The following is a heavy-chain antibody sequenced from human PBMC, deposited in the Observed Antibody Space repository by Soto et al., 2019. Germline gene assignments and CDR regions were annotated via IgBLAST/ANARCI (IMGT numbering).Heavy chain of an antibody. CDR2: ISSNGGTT. Sequence: VQPGGSLRLSCVASGFTFSSYDMHWVRQAPGKGLEYVSSISSNGGTTYYGNSVKGRFTISRDNSKNTLYLQMGSLIAEDMAVYYCVRRVSGNYDYWGQGTLVTVSS. CDR1: GFTFSSYD. V-gene: IGHV3-64*01. CDR3: VRRVSGNYDY. J-gene: IGHJ4*02. D-gene: IGHD1-7*01.